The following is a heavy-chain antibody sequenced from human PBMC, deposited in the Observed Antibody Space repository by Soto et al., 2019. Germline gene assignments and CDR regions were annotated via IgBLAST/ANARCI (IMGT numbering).Heavy chain of an antibody. CDR2: ISYDGSNK. J-gene: IGHJ3*02. CDR3: AKDSAVGHAFDI. V-gene: IGHV3-30*18. D-gene: IGHD3-10*01. Sequence: QVQLVESGGGVVQPGRSLRLSCAAYGFTFSSYGMHWVRQAPGKGLEWVAVISYDGSNKYYADSVKGRFTISRDNSKNTLYLQMNSLRAEDTAVYYCAKDSAVGHAFDIWGQGTMVTVSS. CDR1: GFTFSSYG.